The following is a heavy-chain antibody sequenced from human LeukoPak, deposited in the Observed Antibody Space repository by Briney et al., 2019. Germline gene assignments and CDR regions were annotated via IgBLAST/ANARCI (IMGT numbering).Heavy chain of an antibody. D-gene: IGHD3-3*01. CDR3: ARLDYDLWSGYFYFDY. CDR2: IYPGDSDT. Sequence: GESLKISCKGSGYSFTSYWIGWVRQMPGKGLEWMGIIYPGDSDTRYSPSFQGQVTISADKSISTAYLQWSSLKASDTAMYYCARLDYDLWSGYFYFDYWGQGTLVPVSS. J-gene: IGHJ4*02. V-gene: IGHV5-51*01. CDR1: GYSFTSYW.